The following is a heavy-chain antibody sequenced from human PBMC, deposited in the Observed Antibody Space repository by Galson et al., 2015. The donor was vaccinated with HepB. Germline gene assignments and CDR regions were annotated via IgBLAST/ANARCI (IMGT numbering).Heavy chain of an antibody. CDR1: GFTFSSYG. D-gene: IGHD3-9*01. V-gene: IGHV3-33*08. Sequence: SLRLSCAASGFTFSSYGMHWVRQAPGKGLEWVAVIWYDGSNKYYADSVKGRFTISRDNSKNTLYLQMNSLRAEDTAVYYCARKERYFDWSFDYWGQGTLVTVSS. J-gene: IGHJ4*02. CDR3: ARKERYFDWSFDY. CDR2: IWYDGSNK.